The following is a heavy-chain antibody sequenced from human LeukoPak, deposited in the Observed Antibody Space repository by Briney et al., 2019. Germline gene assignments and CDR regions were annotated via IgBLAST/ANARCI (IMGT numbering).Heavy chain of an antibody. CDR2: IYYSGST. CDR1: GGSISSYY. V-gene: IGHV4-59*08. Sequence: PSETLSLTCTVSGGSISSYYWSWIRQPPGKGLEWIGYIYYSGSTNYNPSLKSRVTISVDTSKNQFSLKLSSVTAADTAVYYCARQGGRWSYGMDVWGQGTTVTVSS. D-gene: IGHD2-15*01. CDR3: ARQGGRWSYGMDV. J-gene: IGHJ6*02.